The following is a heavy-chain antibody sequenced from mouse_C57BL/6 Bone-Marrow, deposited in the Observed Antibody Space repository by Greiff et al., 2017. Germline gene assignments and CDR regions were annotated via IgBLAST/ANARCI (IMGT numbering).Heavy chain of an antibody. CDR2: ISSGGSYT. CDR3: ARHNLMDY. J-gene: IGHJ4*01. V-gene: IGHV5-6*01. D-gene: IGHD4-1*02. CDR1: GFTFSSYG. Sequence: EVKVVESGGDLVKPGGSLKLSCAASGFTFSSYGMSWVRQTPDKRLEWVATISSGGSYTYYPDSVKGRFTISRDNAKNTLYLQMSSLKSDDTAMYYCARHNLMDYWGQGTAVTVSS.